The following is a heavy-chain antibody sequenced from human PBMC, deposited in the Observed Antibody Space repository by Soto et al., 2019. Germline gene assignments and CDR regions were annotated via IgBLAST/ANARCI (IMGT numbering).Heavy chain of an antibody. D-gene: IGHD4-17*01. CDR2: IYPGDSDT. CDR1: GYSFTSYW. CDR3: ARQIDYGDYVAAFDI. V-gene: IGHV5-51*01. Sequence: GESLKISCKGSGYSFTSYWIGWVRQMPGKGLEWMGIIYPGDSDTRYSPSFQGQVTISADKSISTAYLQWSSLKAPDTAMYYCARQIDYGDYVAAFDIWGQGTMVTVSS. J-gene: IGHJ3*02.